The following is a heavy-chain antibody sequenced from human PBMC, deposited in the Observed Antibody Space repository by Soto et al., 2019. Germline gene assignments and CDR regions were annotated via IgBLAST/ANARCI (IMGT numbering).Heavy chain of an antibody. J-gene: IGHJ6*02. CDR3: ARGGYYDSSGSRNYHYYGMNV. V-gene: IGHV1-18*01. CDR1: GYTFTSYG. Sequence: ASVKVACKASGYTFTSYGISWVRQAPGQGLEWMGWISAYNGNTNYAQKLQGRVTMTTDTSTSTAYMELRSLRSDDTAMYYCARGGYYDSSGSRNYHYYGMNVWGQGTTVTVSS. CDR2: ISAYNGNT. D-gene: IGHD3-22*01.